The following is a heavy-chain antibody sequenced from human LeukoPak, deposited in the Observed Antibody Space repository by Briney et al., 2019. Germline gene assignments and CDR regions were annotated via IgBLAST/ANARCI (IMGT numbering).Heavy chain of an antibody. Sequence: GRSLRLSCAASVFTFIIYGMHCVRQAPGKGLEWVAAIWYDGSIQYYAHSAKGRFTISRHNSKKTLYLQMHSLRAEDPAVYYCAKAVEMATIDYWGQGTLVPVSS. CDR3: AKAVEMATIDY. CDR2: IWYDGSIQ. J-gene: IGHJ4*02. CDR1: VFTFIIYG. V-gene: IGHV3-33*06. D-gene: IGHD5-24*01.